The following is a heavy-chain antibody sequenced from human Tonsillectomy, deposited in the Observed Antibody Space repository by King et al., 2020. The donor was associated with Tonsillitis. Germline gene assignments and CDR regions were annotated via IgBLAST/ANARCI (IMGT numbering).Heavy chain of an antibody. V-gene: IGHV3-30*02. CDR3: AKVENRGEILNY. CDR2: IRYDVTIE. D-gene: IGHD1-26*01. J-gene: IGHJ4*02. Sequence: VQLVESGGGVVQPGGSLRLSCAASGSTFSGNGMHWVRQAPGKGLEWVAFIRYDVTIEYYADSVKGRFTISRDISKNTVYLKMNSLRADDTAIYYCAKVENRGEILNYWGQGALVTVSS. CDR1: GSTFSGNG.